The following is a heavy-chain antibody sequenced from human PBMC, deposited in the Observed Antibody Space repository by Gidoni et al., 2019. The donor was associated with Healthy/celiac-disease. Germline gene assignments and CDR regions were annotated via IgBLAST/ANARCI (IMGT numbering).Heavy chain of an antibody. CDR3: VKDPACSGGSCPTLPSWHYYYGMDV. CDR2: ISSNGGST. CDR1: GFTFSSYA. J-gene: IGHJ6*02. Sequence: EVQLVESGGGLVQPGGSLRISCSAYGFTFSSYAMNWVRQASGKGLEYVSAISSNGGSTYYADSVKGRFTISRDNSKNTLYLQMSSLRAEDTAVYYCVKDPACSGGSCPTLPSWHYYYGMDVWGQGTTVTVSS. V-gene: IGHV3-64D*06. D-gene: IGHD2-15*01.